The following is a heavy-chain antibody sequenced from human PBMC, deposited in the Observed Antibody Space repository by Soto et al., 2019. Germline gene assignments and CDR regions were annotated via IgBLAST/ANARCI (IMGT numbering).Heavy chain of an antibody. V-gene: IGHV3-30-3*01. J-gene: IGHJ4*02. Sequence: GGSLRLSCAASGFTFSGYAMHWVRQAPGKGLEWVAVISYDGSNKYYADSVKGRFTISRDNSKNTLYLQMNSLRAEDTAVYYCARGGVGAYLTPFEYWGQGTLVTVSS. D-gene: IGHD1-26*01. CDR3: ARGGVGAYLTPFEY. CDR2: ISYDGSNK. CDR1: GFTFSGYA.